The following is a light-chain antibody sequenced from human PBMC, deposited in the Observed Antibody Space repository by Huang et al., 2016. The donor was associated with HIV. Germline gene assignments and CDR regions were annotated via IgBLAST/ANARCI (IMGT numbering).Light chain of an antibody. CDR3: QQSDSLPYT. Sequence: DIQMTQSPSSLSASVGDRVTITCQASQDIRKYLHWYQQKPGKAPNLLIYDASNLQTGVPSRFGGGGSGTDYTCTISSLQPEDISASDCQQSDSLPYTLGQGTKLEIK. CDR1: QDIRKY. V-gene: IGKV1-33*01. J-gene: IGKJ2*01. CDR2: DAS.